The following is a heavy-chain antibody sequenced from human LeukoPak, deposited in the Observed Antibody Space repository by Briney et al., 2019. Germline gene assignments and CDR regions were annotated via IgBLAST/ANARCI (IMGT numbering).Heavy chain of an antibody. V-gene: IGHV3-53*01. J-gene: IGHJ6*03. CDR3: ARAQVKPPYYYYYMDV. CDR1: GFTVSSNY. CDR2: IYSGGST. Sequence: GGSLRLSCAASGFTVSSNYMSWVRQAPGKGLEWVSVIYSGGSTYYADSVKGRFTISRDNSKNTLYLQMNSLRAEDTAVYYCARAQVKPPYYYYYMDVWGKGTTVTVSS. D-gene: IGHD3-22*01.